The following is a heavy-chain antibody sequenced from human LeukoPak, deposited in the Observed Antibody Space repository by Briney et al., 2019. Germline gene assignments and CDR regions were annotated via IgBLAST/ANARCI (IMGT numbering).Heavy chain of an antibody. J-gene: IGHJ6*02. V-gene: IGHV3-66*01. CDR1: GFTVSSNY. CDR2: IYSGGST. CDR3: AREWLYSMDV. D-gene: IGHD5-12*01. Sequence: GGSLRLSCAASGFTVSSNYMSWVRQAPRKGLEWVSVIYSGGSTYYADSVKGRFTISRDNSKNTLYLQMNSLRAEDTAVYYCAREWLYSMDVWGQGTTVTVSS.